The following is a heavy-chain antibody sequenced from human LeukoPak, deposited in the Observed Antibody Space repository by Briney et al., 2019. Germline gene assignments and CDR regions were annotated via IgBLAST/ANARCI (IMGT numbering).Heavy chain of an antibody. Sequence: SETLSLTCAVYGGSFSGYYWSWIRQPPGKGLEWIGEINHSGSTNYNPSLKSRVTISVDTSKNQFSLKLSSVTAADTAVYYCARRHSGWYVGENYYYYYYMDVWGKGTTVTISS. V-gene: IGHV4-34*01. CDR1: GGSFSGYY. J-gene: IGHJ6*03. CDR2: INHSGST. D-gene: IGHD6-19*01. CDR3: ARRHSGWYVGENYYYYYYMDV.